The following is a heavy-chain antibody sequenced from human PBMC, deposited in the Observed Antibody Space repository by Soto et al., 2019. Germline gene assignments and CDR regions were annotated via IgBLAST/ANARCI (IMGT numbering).Heavy chain of an antibody. Sequence: CGSLRLSCAPSGFTFSRYALRWVLQAPGKGLEWVSAISGSGGGTYYADSVKGRFTISRDNSKNTLYLQMNSLRAEDTAVYYCAKYYGDYGRYYYYYGMDVWGQGT. CDR3: AKYYGDYGRYYYYYGMDV. D-gene: IGHD4-17*01. CDR2: ISGSGGGT. J-gene: IGHJ6*02. CDR1: GFTFSRYA. V-gene: IGHV3-23*01.